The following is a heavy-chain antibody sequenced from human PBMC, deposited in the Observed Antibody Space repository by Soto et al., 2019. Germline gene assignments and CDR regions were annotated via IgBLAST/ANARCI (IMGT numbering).Heavy chain of an antibody. V-gene: IGHV1-69*12. CDR3: ARDRSPSSGYYPYWFDP. D-gene: IGHD3-22*01. CDR1: GGTFSSYA. J-gene: IGHJ5*02. CDR2: LIPIFGTA. Sequence: QVQLVQSGAEVKKPGSSVKVSCKASGGTFSSYAITWVRQAPGQGLEWMGGLIPIFGTANYAQTFQGRVTVTADESTSPASMELSILRTEDTGVHYCARDRSPSSGYYPYWFDPWGPGTLGTVSS.